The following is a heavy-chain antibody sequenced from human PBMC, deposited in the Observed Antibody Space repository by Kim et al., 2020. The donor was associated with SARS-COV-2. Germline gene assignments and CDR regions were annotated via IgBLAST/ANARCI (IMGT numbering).Heavy chain of an antibody. CDR1: GFIFDEFA. CDR2: SSRTGSGI. Sequence: GGSLRLSCAASGFIFDEFAMSWVRQAPGKGLEWVAGSSRTGSGIYYADSVEGRFTISRDNAKKMLYLQMNSLRAEDTAMYYCAKSAVPIIRGSWFFEDWG. CDR3: AKSAVPIIRGSWFFED. V-gene: IGHV3-23*01. D-gene: IGHD3-10*01. J-gene: IGHJ1*01.